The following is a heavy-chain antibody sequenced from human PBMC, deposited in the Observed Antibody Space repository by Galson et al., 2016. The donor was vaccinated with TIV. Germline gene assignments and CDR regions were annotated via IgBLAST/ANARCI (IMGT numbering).Heavy chain of an antibody. CDR2: INPGGGST. J-gene: IGHJ3*01. CDR1: GYTFIDYY. V-gene: IGHV1-46*01. Sequence: CKASGYTFIDYYLHWVRQAPGQGLEWMAMINPGGGSTVYAQSFRDRVTVTRDTSASAIYMELRSLTSEDTAVYYCARVRSCGGDCYVFDLWGQGTMVTVSS. D-gene: IGHD2-21*01. CDR3: ARVRSCGGDCYVFDL.